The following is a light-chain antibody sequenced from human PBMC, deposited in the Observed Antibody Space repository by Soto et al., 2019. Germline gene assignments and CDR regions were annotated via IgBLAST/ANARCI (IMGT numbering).Light chain of an antibody. CDR2: EGT. CDR1: SSGVRNYNL. V-gene: IGLV2-23*01. J-gene: IGLJ1*01. CDR3: CLYAGGGTYV. Sequence: QSALTQPASVSGSPGQSITISRTGTSSGVRNYNLVSWYQQQPGKAPKLRMYEGTERPSGVSNRFSGSKSGNTAALTISGLQAEGEADYYCCLYAGGGTYVFGTGTKVTVL.